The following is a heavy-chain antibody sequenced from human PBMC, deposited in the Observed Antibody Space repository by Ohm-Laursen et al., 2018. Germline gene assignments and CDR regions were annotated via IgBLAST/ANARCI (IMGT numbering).Heavy chain of an antibody. Sequence: GTLSLTCGVSAYSISSGYHWGWIRQPPGKGLEWIANIYHTGVTYYNPSLKSRVTVSVDTSKNQISLKLTSVTAADTAVYYCARGLIEYWGQGTLVTVSS. D-gene: IGHD3-16*01. CDR1: AYSISSGYH. V-gene: IGHV4-38-2*01. CDR2: IYHTGVT. CDR3: ARGLIEY. J-gene: IGHJ4*02.